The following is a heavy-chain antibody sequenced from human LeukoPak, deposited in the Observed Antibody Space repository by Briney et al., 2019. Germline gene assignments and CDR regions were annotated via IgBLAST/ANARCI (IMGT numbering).Heavy chain of an antibody. CDR3: ARARNVLLWFGEFS. V-gene: IGHV3-21*01. J-gene: IGHJ5*02. D-gene: IGHD3-10*01. CDR1: GFTFSSYS. CDR2: ISSSSSYM. Sequence: GGSLRLSCAASGFTFSSYSMNWVRQAPGKGLEWVSSISSSSSYMYYADSVKGRFTISRDNAKNSLYLQMNSLRAEDTAVYYCARARNVLLWFGEFSWGQGTLVTVSS.